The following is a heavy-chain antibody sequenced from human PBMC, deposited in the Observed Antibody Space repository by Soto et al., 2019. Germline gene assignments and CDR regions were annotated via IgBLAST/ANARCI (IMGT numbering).Heavy chain of an antibody. Sequence: PSQTMRLTYTVSDGTISNHCWGWIRQPPGKGLEWIGYIYYSGSTNYNPSLKSRVTISVDTSKNQFSLKLSSVTAADTAVYYCARDWSLDYWGQGTLVTVSS. V-gene: IGHV4-59*11. J-gene: IGHJ4*02. CDR1: DGTISNHC. CDR2: IYYSGST. D-gene: IGHD3-3*01. CDR3: ARDWSLDY.